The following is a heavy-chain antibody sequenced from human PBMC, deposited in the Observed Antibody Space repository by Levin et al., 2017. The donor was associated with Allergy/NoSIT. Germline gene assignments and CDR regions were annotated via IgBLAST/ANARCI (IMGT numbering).Heavy chain of an antibody. D-gene: IGHD4-17*01. Sequence: AGGSLRLSCAASGFTFSSYWMSWVRQAPGKGLEWVANIKQDGSEKYYVDSVKGRFTISRDNAKNSLYLQMNSLRAEDTAVYYCAREPEFYGDYDWFDPWGQGTLVTVSS. CDR2: IKQDGSEK. J-gene: IGHJ5*02. V-gene: IGHV3-7*01. CDR1: GFTFSSYW. CDR3: AREPEFYGDYDWFDP.